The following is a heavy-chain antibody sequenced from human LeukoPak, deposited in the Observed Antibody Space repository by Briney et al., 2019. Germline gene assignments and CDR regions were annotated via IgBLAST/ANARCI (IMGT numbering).Heavy chain of an antibody. CDR3: AWGSGYDWTYGMDV. CDR2: FDPEGGET. J-gene: IGHJ6*02. V-gene: IGHV1-24*01. CDR1: GYTLTELS. Sequence: ASVKVSCKVSGYTLTELSMHWVRQAPGKGLEWMGGFDPEGGETIYAQKFQGRVTMTEDTSTDTAYMELSSLRSEDTAVYYCAWGSGYDWTYGMDVWGQGTTVTVSS. D-gene: IGHD5-12*01.